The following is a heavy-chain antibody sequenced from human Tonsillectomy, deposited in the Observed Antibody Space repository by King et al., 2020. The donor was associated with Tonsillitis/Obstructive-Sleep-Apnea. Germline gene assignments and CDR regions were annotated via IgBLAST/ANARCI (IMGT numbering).Heavy chain of an antibody. Sequence: QLVQSGAEVKKPGASVKVSCKASGYTFTSYGISWVRQAPGQGLEWMGWISAYNGNTNYAQKLQGRVTMTTDTSTGTAYMELRSLRSDDTAVYYGAGVVVDFWSGTVGMDVWGKGTTVTVSS. CDR2: ISAYNGNT. V-gene: IGHV1-18*01. CDR3: AGVVVDFWSGTVGMDV. D-gene: IGHD3-3*01. J-gene: IGHJ6*04. CDR1: GYTFTSYG.